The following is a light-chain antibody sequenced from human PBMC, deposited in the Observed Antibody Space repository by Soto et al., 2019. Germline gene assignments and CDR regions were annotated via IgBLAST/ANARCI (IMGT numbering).Light chain of an antibody. CDR2: EVN. Sequence: QSALTQPPSASGSPGQSVTISCTGTSSDIGGYNSVSWYQHHPGKAPRLMIYEVNKRPSGVPDRFSGPKSGYTASLTVSGLQTEDEAFYYCSSSAGIYHYLVFGGGTKLTVL. CDR1: SSDIGGYNS. V-gene: IGLV2-8*01. J-gene: IGLJ3*02. CDR3: SSSAGIYHYLV.